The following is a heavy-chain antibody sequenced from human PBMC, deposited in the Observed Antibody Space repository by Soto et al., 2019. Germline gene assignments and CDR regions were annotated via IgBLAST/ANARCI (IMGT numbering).Heavy chain of an antibody. CDR2: VYPGDSDT. CDR1: GYSFSSYW. J-gene: IGHJ6*02. Sequence: PGESLKISCRGSGYSFSSYWIGWVRQKPGKGLEWMGIVYPGDSDTGYSPSFQGQVIISADKSIRTAYLQWSSLKASDTAIYYCARVDWNDGYYYHGMDVWGQGTTVTVSS. D-gene: IGHD1-1*01. V-gene: IGHV5-51*01. CDR3: ARVDWNDGYYYHGMDV.